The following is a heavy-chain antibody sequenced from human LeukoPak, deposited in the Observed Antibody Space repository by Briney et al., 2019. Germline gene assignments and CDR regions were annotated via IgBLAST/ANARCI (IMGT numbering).Heavy chain of an antibody. CDR3: ASPGVGYCSGGSCYHLDY. CDR1: GYSFTSYA. D-gene: IGHD2-15*01. J-gene: IGHJ4*02. Sequence: ASVKVSCKASGYSFTSYAISWVRQAPGQGLEWMGWISGYNGNTVLAQKLQGRVTMTTDTSTSTVYMELRSLRSDDTAVYYCASPGVGYCSGGSCYHLDYWGQGTLVTVSS. CDR2: ISGYNGNT. V-gene: IGHV1-18*01.